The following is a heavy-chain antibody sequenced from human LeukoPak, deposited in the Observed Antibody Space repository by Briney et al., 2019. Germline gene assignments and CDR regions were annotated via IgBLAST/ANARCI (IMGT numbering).Heavy chain of an antibody. CDR3: ARWWVVNWFDP. D-gene: IGHD2-15*01. V-gene: IGHV4-39*01. CDR1: GGSISSSSYY. J-gene: IGHJ5*02. CDR2: IYYSGST. Sequence: SETLSLTCTVSGGSISSSSYYWGWIRQSPGKGLEWIGSIYYSGSTYYNPSLKSRVTISVDTSKNQFSLKLSSVTAADTAVYYCARWWVVNWFDPWGQGTLVTVSS.